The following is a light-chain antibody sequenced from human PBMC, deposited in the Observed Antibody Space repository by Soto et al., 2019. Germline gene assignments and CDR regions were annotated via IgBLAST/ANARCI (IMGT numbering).Light chain of an antibody. CDR3: SSYTSSSTLV. Sequence: LTQPASVSGSPGQSITISCTGTSSDVGGYNYVSWYQQHPGKAPKLMIYDVSNRPSGVSNRFSGSKSGNTASLTISGLQAEDEADYYCSSYTSSSTLVFGTGTKVTVL. CDR2: DVS. J-gene: IGLJ1*01. V-gene: IGLV2-14*01. CDR1: SSDVGGYNY.